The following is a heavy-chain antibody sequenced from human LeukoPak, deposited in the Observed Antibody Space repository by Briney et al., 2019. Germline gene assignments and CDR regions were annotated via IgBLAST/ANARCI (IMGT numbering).Heavy chain of an antibody. J-gene: IGHJ3*02. CDR1: GDSVSSNSAA. D-gene: IGHD1-14*01. V-gene: IGHV6-1*01. CDR2: TYYRSRWYN. CDR3: GRYKRDAFDI. Sequence: SQTLSLTCAISGDSVSSNSAAWNWIRQSPSRGLEWLGRTYYRSRWYNDYAVSVKSRITINPDTPKNQFSLQLDSVTPEDTAVYYCGRYKRDAFDIWGQGTMVTVSS.